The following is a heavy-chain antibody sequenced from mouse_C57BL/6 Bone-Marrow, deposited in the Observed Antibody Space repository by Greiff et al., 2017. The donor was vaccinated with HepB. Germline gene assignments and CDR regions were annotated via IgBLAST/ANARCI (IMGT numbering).Heavy chain of an antibody. CDR2: IYPGDGDT. J-gene: IGHJ2*01. V-gene: IGHV1-80*01. D-gene: IGHD5-1*01. CDR3: ARRRTYFHYFDY. Sequence: QVQLKESGAELVKPGASVKISCKASGYAFSSYWMNWVKQRPGKGLEWIGQIYPGDGDTNYNGKFKGKATLTADKSSSTAYMQLSSLTSEDSAVYFCARRRTYFHYFDYWGQGTTLTVSS. CDR1: GYAFSSYW.